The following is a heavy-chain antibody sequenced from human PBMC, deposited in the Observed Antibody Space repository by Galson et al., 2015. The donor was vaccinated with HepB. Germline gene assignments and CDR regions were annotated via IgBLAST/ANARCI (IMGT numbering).Heavy chain of an antibody. V-gene: IGHV3-74*01. CDR1: GFTFSSYW. D-gene: IGHD1-26*01. CDR2: INSDGSSK. CDR3: ARGADKGTKKDGTFDY. Sequence: SLRLSCAASGFTFSSYWMHWVRQAPGKGLVWVSRINSDGSSKSYADSVKGRFTISRDNAKNTLYLQMNSLRAEDTAVYYCARGADKGTKKDGTFDYWGQGALFTLSS. J-gene: IGHJ4*02.